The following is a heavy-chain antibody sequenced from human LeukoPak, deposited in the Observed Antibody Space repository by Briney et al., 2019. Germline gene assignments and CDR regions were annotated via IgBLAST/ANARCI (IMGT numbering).Heavy chain of an antibody. Sequence: SETLSLTCTVSGGSLSSYYWSWIRQPAGKGLEWIGRIFTSGSTNYNPSLKSRVTISVDKSKNQFSLRLSSVTAADTAIYYCARLAGITMINYYYYYMDVWGKGTTVTVSS. V-gene: IGHV4-4*07. CDR2: IFTSGST. CDR3: ARLAGITMINYYYYYMDV. J-gene: IGHJ6*03. CDR1: GGSLSSYY. D-gene: IGHD3-22*01.